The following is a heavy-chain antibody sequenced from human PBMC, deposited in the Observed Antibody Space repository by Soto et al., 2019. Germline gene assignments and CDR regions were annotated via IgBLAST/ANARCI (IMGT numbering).Heavy chain of an antibody. D-gene: IGHD4-17*01. CDR1: GYTFTSYA. Sequence: QVQLVQSGAEVKKPGASVKVSCKASGYTFTSYAMHWVRQAPGQRLEWMGWINAGNGNTKYSQKFQGRVTITRDTSASTAYMELSRLRSEDTAVYYCARKGDDYGDYVGYSGQGTLVTDSS. CDR2: INAGNGNT. J-gene: IGHJ4*02. CDR3: ARKGDDYGDYVGY. V-gene: IGHV1-3*01.